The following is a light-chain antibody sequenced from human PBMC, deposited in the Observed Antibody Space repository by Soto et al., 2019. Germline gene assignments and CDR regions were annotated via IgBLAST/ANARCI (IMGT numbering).Light chain of an antibody. CDR2: GAS. CDR3: QQYGNSLIT. Sequence: EIVLTQSPGTLSLSPGERATLSCRASLSVSNNYLAWYQQKPSQAPRLLIFGASSRATGIPDRFSGSGSGTDFTLTISRLEPEDFAVHYCQQYGNSLITFGQGTRLEIK. CDR1: LSVSNNY. V-gene: IGKV3-20*01. J-gene: IGKJ5*01.